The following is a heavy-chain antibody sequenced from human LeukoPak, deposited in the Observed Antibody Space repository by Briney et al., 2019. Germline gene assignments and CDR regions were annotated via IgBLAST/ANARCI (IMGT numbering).Heavy chain of an antibody. J-gene: IGHJ3*01. Sequence: PSETLSLTCTVSGVSINTYYWGWIRQPPGKGLERIGYIYYTGTTNNNPSLKSRITMSVDTSRNQFSLNLKSVTAADTAVYYCARGMVTTAVGAFDVWGQGTMVTVSS. CDR3: ARGMVTTAVGAFDV. D-gene: IGHD4-17*01. V-gene: IGHV4-59*01. CDR1: GVSINTYY. CDR2: IYYTGTT.